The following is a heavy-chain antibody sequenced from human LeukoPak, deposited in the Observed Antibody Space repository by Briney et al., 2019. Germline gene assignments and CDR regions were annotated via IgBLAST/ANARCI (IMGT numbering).Heavy chain of an antibody. CDR3: ARDLRIGVDSPNRFDP. CDR1: GASISSGGFY. CDR2: TFHDGNT. D-gene: IGHD3-3*01. Sequence: SETLSLTCTVSGASISSGGFYWTWIRRPPGKGLEWIGNTFHDGNTRYNPSLKGRVTISVDRSKNDFSLNLSSVTAADTVVYYCARDLRIGVDSPNRFDPWGQGTLVTVSS. V-gene: IGHV4-30-2*01. J-gene: IGHJ5*02.